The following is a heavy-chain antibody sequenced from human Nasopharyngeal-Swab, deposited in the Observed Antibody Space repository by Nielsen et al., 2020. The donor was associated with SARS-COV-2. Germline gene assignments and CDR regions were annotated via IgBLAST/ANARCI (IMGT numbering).Heavy chain of an antibody. V-gene: IGHV4-34*01. J-gene: IGHJ6*03. CDR2: IRHSGTT. Sequence: SETLSLTCAVYGGSFSGYYWSWIRQPPGKGLEWIGEIRHSGTTNYNPSLKGRVTISVDTSKNQFSLNLSSVTAADTAVYYCARGEKYSYAFGYYYTDVWGKGTTVTVS. CDR1: GGSFSGYY. D-gene: IGHD5-18*01. CDR3: ARGEKYSYAFGYYYTDV.